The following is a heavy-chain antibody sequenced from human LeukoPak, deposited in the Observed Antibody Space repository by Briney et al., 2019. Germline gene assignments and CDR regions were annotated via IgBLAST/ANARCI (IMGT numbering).Heavy chain of an antibody. Sequence: ASVKVSCKTSGYTFTGYFIHWVRQAPGLGLEWMGWINPSTGGTNYAQMFQGRVTMTRDTSISTAYMELSSLISDDTAVYYCARDQSFYDAGDQRFDYWGQGTLVTVPS. CDR1: GYTFTGYF. V-gene: IGHV1-2*02. CDR2: INPSTGGT. D-gene: IGHD2/OR15-2a*01. CDR3: ARDQSFYDAGDQRFDY. J-gene: IGHJ4*02.